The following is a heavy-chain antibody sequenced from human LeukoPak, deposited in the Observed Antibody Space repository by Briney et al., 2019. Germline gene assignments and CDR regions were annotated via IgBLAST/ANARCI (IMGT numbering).Heavy chain of an antibody. D-gene: IGHD5-18*01. CDR3: ARGVRGQLYYFDY. CDR2: IKEDGSEK. V-gene: IGHV3-7*01. J-gene: IGHJ4*02. CDR1: GFTFSSYW. Sequence: PGGSLRLSCAASGFTFSSYWMSWVRQAPGKGLEWVANIKEDGSEKYYVDSVKGRITISRDSAKNSLNLQIDSLGVEDTAVFYCARGVRGQLYYFDYWGPGTLVTVSS.